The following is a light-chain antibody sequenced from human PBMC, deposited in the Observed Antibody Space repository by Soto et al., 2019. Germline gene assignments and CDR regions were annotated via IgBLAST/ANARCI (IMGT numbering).Light chain of an antibody. CDR2: GPS. CDR3: QQFNNWPIT. Sequence: MTQSPSSLSASVGDRVTITCRASQSVYSDLAWYQQKPGQGPRLLIYGPSTRATGIPARFSVSGSGTEFTLTISSLQSEDFAVYYCQQFNNWPITFGQGTRLEIK. V-gene: IGKV3-15*01. CDR1: QSVYSD. J-gene: IGKJ5*01.